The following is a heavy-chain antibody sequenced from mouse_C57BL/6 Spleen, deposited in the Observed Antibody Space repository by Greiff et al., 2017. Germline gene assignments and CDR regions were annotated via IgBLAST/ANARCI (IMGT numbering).Heavy chain of an antibody. V-gene: IGHV5-17*01. CDR3: ARLRYYGSSLDY. Sequence: EVKLVESGGGLVKPGGSLKLSCAASGFTFSDYGMHWVRQAPEKGLEWVAYISSGSSTIYYADTVKGRFTITRDNAKNTLVLQMTSLRSEDTAMYYCARLRYYGSSLDYWGQGTTLTVSS. J-gene: IGHJ2*01. CDR1: GFTFSDYG. D-gene: IGHD1-1*01. CDR2: ISSGSSTI.